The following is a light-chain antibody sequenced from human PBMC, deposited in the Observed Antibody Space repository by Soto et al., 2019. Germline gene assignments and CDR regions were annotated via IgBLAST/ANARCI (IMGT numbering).Light chain of an antibody. V-gene: IGKV3-20*01. CDR1: QSARSNY. J-gene: IGKJ2*01. Sequence: EIVLTQSPGTLSLSPGERATLSCRASQSARSNYLAWYQQKPGQAPRLLIYGASSRATGIPDRFSGTGFGTDFTLTISRLEPEDFAVYYCQQYGGSPYTFGQGTKLEIK. CDR3: QQYGGSPYT. CDR2: GAS.